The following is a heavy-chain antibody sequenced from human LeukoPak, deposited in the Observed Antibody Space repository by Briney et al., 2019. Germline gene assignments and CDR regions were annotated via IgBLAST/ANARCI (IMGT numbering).Heavy chain of an antibody. CDR2: IYWDDDK. D-gene: IGHD3-3*01. V-gene: IGHV2-5*02. Sequence: SGPTLVNPTQTLTLTCTFSGFSLSTSGVGVGWIRQPPGKALEWLALIYWDDDKRYSPSLKSRLTITKDTSKNQVVLTMTNMDPVDTATYYCAHSPGFTIFGVVIPWFDPWGQGTLVTVSS. CDR1: GFSLSTSGVG. CDR3: AHSPGFTIFGVVIPWFDP. J-gene: IGHJ5*02.